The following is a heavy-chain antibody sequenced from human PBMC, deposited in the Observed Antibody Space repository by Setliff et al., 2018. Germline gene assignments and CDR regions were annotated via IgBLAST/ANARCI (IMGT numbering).Heavy chain of an antibody. J-gene: IGHJ5*02. CDR3: ARGYCSSSGCFFAGWFDP. V-gene: IGHV4-34*01. CDR2: IDHSGNT. Sequence: LSLTCAVYGGSFSGYYWSWIRQPPGKGLEWIGEIDHSGNTNYNPSLKSRVTIFVDTSKNQFSLKLNSVTAADMAVYYCARGYCSSSGCFFAGWFDPWGQGTPVTVSS. CDR1: GGSFSGYY. D-gene: IGHD2-2*01.